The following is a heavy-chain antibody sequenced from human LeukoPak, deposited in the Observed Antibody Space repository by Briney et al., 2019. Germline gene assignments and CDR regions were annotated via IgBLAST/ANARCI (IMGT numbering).Heavy chain of an antibody. Sequence: GRSLRLSCAASGFTFDDYAMHWVRQAPGKGLEWVSGISWNSGSIGYADSVKGRFTISRDNAKNSLYLQMNSLRAEDTALYYCAKDPDYDILTGCLDNWGQGTLVTVSS. J-gene: IGHJ4*02. CDR2: ISWNSGSI. V-gene: IGHV3-9*01. CDR3: AKDPDYDILTGCLDN. CDR1: GFTFDDYA. D-gene: IGHD3-9*01.